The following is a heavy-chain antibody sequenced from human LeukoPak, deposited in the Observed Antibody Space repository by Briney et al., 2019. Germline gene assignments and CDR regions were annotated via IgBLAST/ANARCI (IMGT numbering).Heavy chain of an antibody. CDR3: ARRRDIVVVPAAMRGWFGFDP. V-gene: IGHV4-34*01. Sequence: SETLSLTCAVYGGSFSGYYWSWIRQPPGKGLEWIGEINHSGSTNYNPSLKSRVTISVDTSKNQFSLKLSSVTAADTAVYYCARRRDIVVVPAAMRGWFGFDPWGQGTLVTVSS. CDR2: INHSGST. CDR1: GGSFSGYY. D-gene: IGHD2-2*01. J-gene: IGHJ5*02.